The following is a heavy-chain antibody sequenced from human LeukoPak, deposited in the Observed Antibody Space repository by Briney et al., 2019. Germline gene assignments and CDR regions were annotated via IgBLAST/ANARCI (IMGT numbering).Heavy chain of an antibody. CDR3: AKDLEWYCTNGVCYTRKYFQH. D-gene: IGHD2-8*01. Sequence: GGSLRPSCAASGFTFSSYAMSWVRQAPGKGLEWVSAISGSSGSTYYADSVKGRFTISRDNSKNTLYLQMNSLRAEDTAVYYCAKDLEWYCTNGVCYTRKYFQHWGQGTLVTVSS. CDR1: GFTFSSYA. CDR2: ISGSSGST. J-gene: IGHJ1*01. V-gene: IGHV3-23*01.